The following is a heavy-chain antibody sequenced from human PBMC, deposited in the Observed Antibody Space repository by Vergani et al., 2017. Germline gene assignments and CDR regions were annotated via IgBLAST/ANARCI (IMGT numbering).Heavy chain of an antibody. J-gene: IGHJ4*02. D-gene: IGHD4-17*01. CDR2: ISGSGGST. Sequence: EVQLLESGGGLVQPGGSLRLSCAASGFTFSSYAMSWVRQAPGKGLEWVSAISGSGGSTYYADSVKGRFTITRDKSKNTLYLQMNSLRAEDTAVYYCAKDLIKDYGDSAVYWGEGTLVTVSS. V-gene: IGHV3-23*01. CDR3: AKDLIKDYGDSAVY. CDR1: GFTFSSYA.